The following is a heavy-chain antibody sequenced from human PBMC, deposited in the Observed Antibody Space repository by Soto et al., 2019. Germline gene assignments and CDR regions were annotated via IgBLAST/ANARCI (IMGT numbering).Heavy chain of an antibody. CDR1: GYTFTSYG. J-gene: IGHJ6*02. Sequence: ASVKVSCKASGYTFTSYGISWVRQAPGQGLEWMGWISAYNGNTNYAQKLQGRVTMTTDTSTSTAYMELRSLRSDDTAVYYCARVRVIAAAGGGYYYGMDVWGQGTTVTVSS. CDR2: ISAYNGNT. D-gene: IGHD6-13*01. V-gene: IGHV1-18*01. CDR3: ARVRVIAAAGGGYYYGMDV.